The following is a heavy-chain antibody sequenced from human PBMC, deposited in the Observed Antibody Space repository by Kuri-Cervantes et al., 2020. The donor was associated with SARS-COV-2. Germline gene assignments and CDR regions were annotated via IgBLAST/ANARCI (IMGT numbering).Heavy chain of an antibody. CDR1: EFTFSSYG. J-gene: IGHJ4*02. CDR3: ASPPEYDSSGYPFDY. D-gene: IGHD3-22*01. CDR2: IRYDGSNK. V-gene: IGHV3-30*02. Sequence: GESLKISCAASEFTFSSYGMHWVRQAPGKGLEWVAFIRYDGSNKYYADSVKGRFTISRDNAKNSLYLQMNSLRAEDTAVYYCASPPEYDSSGYPFDYWGQGTLVTVSS.